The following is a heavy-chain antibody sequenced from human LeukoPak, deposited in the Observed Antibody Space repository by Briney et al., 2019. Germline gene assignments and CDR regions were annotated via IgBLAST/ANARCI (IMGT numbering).Heavy chain of an antibody. CDR1: GGSISNYF. Sequence: SETLSLTCTVSGGSISNYFWSWIRQPPGKGLEWIGYIYYSGSTNYNPSLKSRVTISVDTSKNQFSLKLSSVTAADTAVYFCARRYYDSSGHYDTFGIWGQGTMVTVSS. D-gene: IGHD3-22*01. CDR3: ARRYYDSSGHYDTFGI. V-gene: IGHV4-59*08. CDR2: IYYSGST. J-gene: IGHJ3*02.